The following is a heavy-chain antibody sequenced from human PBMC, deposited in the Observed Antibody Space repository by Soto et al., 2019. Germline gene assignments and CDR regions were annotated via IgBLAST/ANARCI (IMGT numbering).Heavy chain of an antibody. D-gene: IGHD3-10*01. V-gene: IGHV3-30*18. J-gene: IGHJ6*02. Sequence: QVQLVESGGGVVQPGRSLRLSCAASGFTFRTDGMHWVRQAPGKGLEWVTIISNDGSNKHYADSVKGRFTISRDNSKNTLYLQMNSLRAEDTAVYYCAKYYGSASPHSMDVWGQGTTVTVSS. CDR3: AKYYGSASPHSMDV. CDR2: ISNDGSNK. CDR1: GFTFRTDG.